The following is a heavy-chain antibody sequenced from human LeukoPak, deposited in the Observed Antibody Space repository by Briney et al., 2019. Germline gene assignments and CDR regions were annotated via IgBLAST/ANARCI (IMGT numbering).Heavy chain of an antibody. V-gene: IGHV3-66*01. CDR3: AREGWYSSSWYSIDFGMDV. Sequence: PGGSLRLSCAASGVTVSRDYMSWVRQAPGKGLEWVSVIYSGGSTYYADSVKGRFTIPRGNSKNTQYLQMNSLRAEDTAVYYCAREGWYSSSWYSIDFGMDVWGQGPTVTVSS. D-gene: IGHD6-13*01. CDR1: GVTVSRDY. CDR2: IYSGGST. J-gene: IGHJ6*02.